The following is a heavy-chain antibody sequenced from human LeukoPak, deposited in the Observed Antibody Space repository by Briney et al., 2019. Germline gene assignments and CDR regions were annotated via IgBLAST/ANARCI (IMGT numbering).Heavy chain of an antibody. Sequence: PGGSLRLSCAASGFTFSGYAMTWVRQAPGKGLEWVSLISGSGGNTYYADSVKGRFTISRDNSKNTLSLQMNSLRAEDTAVYYCAKDVRVGGGGMDVWGQGTPVTVSS. D-gene: IGHD1-26*01. CDR1: GFTFSGYA. CDR2: ISGSGGNT. V-gene: IGHV3-23*01. CDR3: AKDVRVGGGGMDV. J-gene: IGHJ6*02.